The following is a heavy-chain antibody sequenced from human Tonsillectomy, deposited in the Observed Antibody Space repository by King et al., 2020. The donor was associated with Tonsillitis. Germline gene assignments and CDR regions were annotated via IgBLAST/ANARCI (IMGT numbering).Heavy chain of an antibody. CDR2: IRYDGSNK. D-gene: IGHD3-10*01. V-gene: IGHV3-30*02. Sequence: VQLVESGGGVVQPGGSLRLSCAASGFTFSSYGIHWVRQAPGRGLEWVAFIRYDGSNKYYADSVKGRFTISRDNSKTTLYLQMNSLRAEDTAVYFCAKDGSGSYIPDYFDYWGQGTLVTVSS. CDR1: GFTFSSYG. J-gene: IGHJ4*02. CDR3: AKDGSGSYIPDYFDY.